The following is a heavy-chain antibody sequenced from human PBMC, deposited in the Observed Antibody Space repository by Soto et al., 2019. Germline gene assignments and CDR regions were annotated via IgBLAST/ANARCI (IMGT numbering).Heavy chain of an antibody. CDR1: GFIFSNYA. V-gene: IGHV3-23*01. D-gene: IGHD3-22*01. Sequence: PWGSLRLSCAASGFIFSNYAMSWVRQAPGKGLEWVSSISGRGGGIYYADSVKGRFTISRDNSKSTLFLQMNSLRADDTAVYYCSKHRGDYYDSSGYYPPGYWGQGTLVTVSS. J-gene: IGHJ4*02. CDR2: ISGRGGGI. CDR3: SKHRGDYYDSSGYYPPGY.